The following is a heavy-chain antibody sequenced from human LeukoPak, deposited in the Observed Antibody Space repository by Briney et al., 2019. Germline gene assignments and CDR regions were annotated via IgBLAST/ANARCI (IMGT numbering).Heavy chain of an antibody. CDR2: ISYDGSNK. D-gene: IGHD6-6*01. V-gene: IGHV3-30-3*01. Sequence: GRSLRLSCAASGFTFSSYAMHWVRQAPGKGLEGVAVISYDGSNKYYADSVKGRFTISRDNSKNTLYLQMNSLRAEDTAVYYCARAEQLALPFDYWGQGTLVTVSS. J-gene: IGHJ4*02. CDR1: GFTFSSYA. CDR3: ARAEQLALPFDY.